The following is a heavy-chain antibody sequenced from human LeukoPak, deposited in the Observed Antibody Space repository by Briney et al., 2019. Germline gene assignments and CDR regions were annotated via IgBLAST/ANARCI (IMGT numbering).Heavy chain of an antibody. Sequence: ASVKVSCKASGGTFIGYAVSWVRQAPGQGLEWMGRIIPSLGTANYAQKFQGRVTITADKSTNTAYMELSSLKSEDTAVYYCARAYGGGYCSSTSCYYWFDPWGQGTLVTVSS. CDR1: GGTFIGYA. J-gene: IGHJ5*02. CDR3: ARAYGGGYCSSTSCYYWFDP. D-gene: IGHD2-2*01. V-gene: IGHV1-69*04. CDR2: IIPSLGTA.